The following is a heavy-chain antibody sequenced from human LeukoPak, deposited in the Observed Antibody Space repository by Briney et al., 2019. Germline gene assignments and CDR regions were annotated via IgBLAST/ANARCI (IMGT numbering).Heavy chain of an antibody. J-gene: IGHJ4*02. CDR1: GGSISSYY. V-gene: IGHV4-59*01. Sequence: SETLSLTCTVSGGSISSYYWSWIRQPPGKGLEWIGYMSYSGSTNSNPSLKSRVTISVDPSKNQISPKVSSVTAAATAVYYCARDGAVAGSAYFDYWGQGTLVTVSS. CDR3: ARDGAVAGSAYFDY. D-gene: IGHD6-19*01. CDR2: MSYSGST.